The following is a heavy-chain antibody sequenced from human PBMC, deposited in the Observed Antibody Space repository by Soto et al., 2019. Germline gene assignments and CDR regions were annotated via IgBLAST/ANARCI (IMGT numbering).Heavy chain of an antibody. J-gene: IGHJ4*02. Sequence: SETLSLTCTVSGGSISSYYWSWIRQPPGKGLEWIGYIYYSGSTNYNPSLKSRVTISVDTSKNQFSLKLSSVTAADTAVYYCARMRKYGDYEFDYWGQGTLVTVSS. CDR3: ARMRKYGDYEFDY. CDR1: GGSISSYY. D-gene: IGHD4-17*01. CDR2: IYYSGST. V-gene: IGHV4-59*01.